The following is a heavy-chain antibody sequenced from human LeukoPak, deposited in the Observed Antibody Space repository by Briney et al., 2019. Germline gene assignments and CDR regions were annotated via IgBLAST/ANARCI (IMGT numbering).Heavy chain of an antibody. D-gene: IGHD3-9*01. CDR3: ARDQDDILTGYYKVRGDDAFDI. V-gene: IGHV4-59*01. CDR2: IYYSGST. CDR1: GGSISSYY. Sequence: SETLSLTCAVSGGSISSYYWSWIRQPPGKGLEWIRYIYYSGSTNYNPSLKSRVTISVDTSKNQFSLKLSSVTAADTAVYYCARDQDDILTGYYKVRGDDAFDIWGQGTMVTVSS. J-gene: IGHJ3*02.